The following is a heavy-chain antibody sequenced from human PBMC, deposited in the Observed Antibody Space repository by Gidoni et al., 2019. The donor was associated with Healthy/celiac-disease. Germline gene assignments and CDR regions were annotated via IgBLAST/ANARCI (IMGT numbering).Heavy chain of an antibody. CDR1: GGSISSSSYY. CDR3: ASYGDYVWFWFDP. V-gene: IGHV4-39*01. D-gene: IGHD4-17*01. CDR2: IYYSGST. Sequence: QLQLQESGPGLVKPSETLSLTCTVSGGSISSSSYYWGWIRQPPGKGLEWIGSIYYSGSTYYNPSLKSRVTISVDTSKNQFSLKLGSVTAADTAVYYCASYGDYVWFWFDPWGQGTLVTVSS. J-gene: IGHJ5*02.